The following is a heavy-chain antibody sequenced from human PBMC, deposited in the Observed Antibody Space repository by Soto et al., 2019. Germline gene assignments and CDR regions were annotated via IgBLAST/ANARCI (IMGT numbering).Heavy chain of an antibody. J-gene: IGHJ6*04. CDR3: ARESTTYYDILKVPLDV. Sequence: ASVTVSCTASCYTFPSYGISWVRQAPGQGLEWMGWISAYNGNTNYAQKLQGRVTMTTDTSTSTAYMELRSLRSDATAVYYCARESTTYYDILKVPLDVWGEGTTVTVSS. CDR2: ISAYNGNT. D-gene: IGHD3-9*01. CDR1: CYTFPSYG. V-gene: IGHV1-18*01.